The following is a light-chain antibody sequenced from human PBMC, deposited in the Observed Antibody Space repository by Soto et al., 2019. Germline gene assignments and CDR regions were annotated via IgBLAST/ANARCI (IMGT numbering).Light chain of an antibody. CDR2: TNN. CDR3: AAWDDSQNGYV. J-gene: IGLJ1*01. V-gene: IGLV1-44*01. Sequence: QSVLNQPPSASWTPVQKVTISFFGNKSTIGGNPVNWYRQLPGTAPKLLIYTNNQRPSGVPDRFSGSKSGTSASLAISGLQSEDEADYYCAAWDDSQNGYVFGTGTKVTVL. CDR1: KSTIGGNP.